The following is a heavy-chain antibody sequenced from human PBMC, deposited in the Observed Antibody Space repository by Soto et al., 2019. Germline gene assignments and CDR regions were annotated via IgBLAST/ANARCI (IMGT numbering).Heavy chain of an antibody. J-gene: IGHJ2*01. CDR3: ARLNSYDILTGYRKAHIGYFDL. V-gene: IGHV1-69*01. CDR1: GGTFSSYA. D-gene: IGHD3-9*01. CDR2: IIPIFGTA. Sequence: QGQLVQSGAEVKKPGSSVKVSCKASGGTFSSYAISWVRQAPGQGLEWMGGIIPIFGTANYAQKFQGRVTITADESTSKAYMELSSLRSEDTAVYYCARLNSYDILTGYRKAHIGYFDLGGRGTLVTVSS.